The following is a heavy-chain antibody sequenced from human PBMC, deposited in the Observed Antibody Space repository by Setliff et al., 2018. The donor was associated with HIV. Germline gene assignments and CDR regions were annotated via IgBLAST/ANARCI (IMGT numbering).Heavy chain of an antibody. J-gene: IGHJ1*01. D-gene: IGHD3-10*01. V-gene: IGHV3-23*01. Sequence: TGGSLRLSCAASGFTFNTYGMNWVRQAPGKGLEWVSLMSGSGGSTYYADSVKGRFTISRDNSKNTLYLRMNSLRAEDTAVYYCAQAQTSVSGSYYQYLQHWGQGTLVTVSS. CDR2: MSGSGGST. CDR1: GFTFNTYG. CDR3: AQAQTSVSGSYYQYLQH.